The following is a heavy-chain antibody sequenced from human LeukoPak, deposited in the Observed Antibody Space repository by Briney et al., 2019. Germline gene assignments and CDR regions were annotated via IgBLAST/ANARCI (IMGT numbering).Heavy chain of an antibody. CDR2: ISSDGTTE. V-gene: IGHV3-30-3*01. CDR3: ARGRDSGSFLIGY. J-gene: IGHJ4*02. Sequence: GRSLRLSCAGSGFTFASYAVHWVRQAPGKRLGWVAFISSDGTTEHYRDSVKGRFTLSRDNSKNTVSLQMNSLGTEDTAVYYCARGRDSGSFLIGYWGQGTLVTVSS. CDR1: GFTFASYA. D-gene: IGHD3-10*01.